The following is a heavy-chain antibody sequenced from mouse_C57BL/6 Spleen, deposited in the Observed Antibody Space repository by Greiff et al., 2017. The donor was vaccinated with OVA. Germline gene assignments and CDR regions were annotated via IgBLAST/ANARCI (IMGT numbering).Heavy chain of an antibody. D-gene: IGHD2-12*01. CDR3: ARSYDGYAMDY. V-gene: IGHV1-7*01. J-gene: IGHJ4*01. CDR1: GYTFTSYW. Sequence: QVYVKQSGAELAKPGASVKLSCKASGYTFTSYWMHWVKQRPGQGLEWIGYINPSSGYTKYNQKFKDKATLTADKSSSTAYMQLSSLTYEDSAVYYCARSYDGYAMDYWGQGTSVTVSS. CDR2: INPSSGYT.